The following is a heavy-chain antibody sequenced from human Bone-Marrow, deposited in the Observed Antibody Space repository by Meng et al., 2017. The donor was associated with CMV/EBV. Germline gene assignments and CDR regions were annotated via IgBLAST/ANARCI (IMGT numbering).Heavy chain of an antibody. J-gene: IGHJ4*02. V-gene: IGHV4-61*01. Sequence: SETLSLTCTVSGGSVSSGSYYWSWIRQPPGKGLEWIGYIYYSGSTNYNPSLKSRVTISVDTSKNQFSLKLSSVTAADTAVYYCARGRRVRYFDWSSPFDYWGQGTLVTVSS. CDR3: ARGRRVRYFDWSSPFDY. D-gene: IGHD3-9*01. CDR2: IYYSGST. CDR1: GGSVSSGSYY.